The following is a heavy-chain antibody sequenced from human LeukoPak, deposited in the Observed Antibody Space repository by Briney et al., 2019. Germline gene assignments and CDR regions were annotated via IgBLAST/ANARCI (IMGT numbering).Heavy chain of an antibody. D-gene: IGHD3-10*01. CDR2: ISYDGSNK. CDR3: ARDQRYNYYGSGSYLHVDY. J-gene: IGHJ4*02. CDR1: GFTFSSYG. Sequence: GRSLRLSCAASGFTFSSYGMHWVRQAPGKGLEWVAVISYDGSNKHSADSVKGRFTISRDNSKNTLYLQMNSLRAEDTAVYYCARDQRYNYYGSGSYLHVDYWGQGTLVTVSS. V-gene: IGHV3-30*19.